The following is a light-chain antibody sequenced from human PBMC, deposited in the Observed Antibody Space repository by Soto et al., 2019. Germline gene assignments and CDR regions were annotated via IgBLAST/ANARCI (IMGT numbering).Light chain of an antibody. CDR3: QQYDDIPPT. Sequence: DIQMPQSPSSLTASVGDSVTITCQASQAITNYLNWYQQKPGKAPKLLLYDASNLEPGVPSRFSGRGSGTDFTFSISSLQPEDIATYYCQQYDDIPPTFGQGTRLDIK. V-gene: IGKV1-33*01. J-gene: IGKJ5*01. CDR1: QAITNY. CDR2: DAS.